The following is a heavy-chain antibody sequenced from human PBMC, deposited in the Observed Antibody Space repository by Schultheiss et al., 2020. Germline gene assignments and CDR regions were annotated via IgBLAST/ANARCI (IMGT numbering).Heavy chain of an antibody. CDR3: ARRARYCSSTTCYDFDY. J-gene: IGHJ4*02. V-gene: IGHV4-39*01. CDR2: IYYSGST. CDR1: GGSISSSPYY. Sequence: SETLSLTCTVSGGSISSSPYYWGWIRQPPGKGLEWIGSIYYSGSTYYNPSLKSRVTISVDTSKNQFSLKLSSVTAADTALYYCARRARYCSSTTCYDFDYWGQGTLVTVSS. D-gene: IGHD2-2*01.